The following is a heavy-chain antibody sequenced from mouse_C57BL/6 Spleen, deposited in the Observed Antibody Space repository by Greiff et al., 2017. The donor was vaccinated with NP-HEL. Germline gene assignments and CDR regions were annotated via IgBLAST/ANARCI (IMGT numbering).Heavy chain of an antibody. V-gene: IGHV1-69*01. CDR1: GYTFTSYW. CDR3: ARRAQASYAMDD. Sequence: VQLQQPGAELVMPGASVKLSCKASGYTFTSYWMHWVKQRPGQGLEWFGEIDPSDSYTNYNQKFKGKSTLTVDKSSSTAYMQLSSLTSEDSAVYYCARRAQASYAMDDWGQGASVTVSS. CDR2: IDPSDSYT. D-gene: IGHD3-2*02. J-gene: IGHJ4*01.